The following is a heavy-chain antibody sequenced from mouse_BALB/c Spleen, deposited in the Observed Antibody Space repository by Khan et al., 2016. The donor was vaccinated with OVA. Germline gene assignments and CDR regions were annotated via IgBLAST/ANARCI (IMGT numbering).Heavy chain of an antibody. CDR2: IWAGGST. J-gene: IGHJ3*01. D-gene: IGHD1-2*01. CDR3: ARDTTATPY. V-gene: IGHV2-9*02. Sequence: QVQLKESGPGLVAPSQSLSITCTVSGFSLTSYGVHWVRQPPGKGLEWLGFIWAGGSTHYNSALMSRLSISKDNSKSQVFLNMNSLQTDDTAMYYSARDTTATPYWGQGTLVTVSA. CDR1: GFSLTSYG.